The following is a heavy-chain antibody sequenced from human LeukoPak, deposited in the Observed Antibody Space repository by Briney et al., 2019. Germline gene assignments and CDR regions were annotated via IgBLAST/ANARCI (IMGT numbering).Heavy chain of an antibody. CDR2: IYTSGST. J-gene: IGHJ4*02. V-gene: IGHV4-61*02. D-gene: IGHD3-3*01. CDR3: ARERFLEWLFITDY. Sequence: PSETLSLTCTVSGGSISSGSYYWSWIRQPAGKGLEWIGRIYTSGSTNYNPSLKSRVTISVDTSKNQFSLKLSSVTAADTAVYYCARERFLEWLFITDYWGQETLVTVSS. CDR1: GGSISSGSYY.